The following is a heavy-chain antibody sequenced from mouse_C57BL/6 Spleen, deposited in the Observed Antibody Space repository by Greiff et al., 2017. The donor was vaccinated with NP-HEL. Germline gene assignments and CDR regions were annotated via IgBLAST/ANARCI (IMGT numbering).Heavy chain of an antibody. V-gene: IGHV5-4*01. CDR2: ISDGGSYT. J-gene: IGHJ2*01. CDR3: ARDRAQAHYLDY. D-gene: IGHD3-2*02. CDR1: GFTFSSYA. Sequence: DVMLVESGGGLVKPGGSLKLSCAASGFTFSSYAMSWVRQTPEQRLEWVATISDGGSYTYYPAHVMGRFTISSDHAKNNLYLQMSHLKSEDTAMYYCARDRAQAHYLDYWGQGTTLTVSS.